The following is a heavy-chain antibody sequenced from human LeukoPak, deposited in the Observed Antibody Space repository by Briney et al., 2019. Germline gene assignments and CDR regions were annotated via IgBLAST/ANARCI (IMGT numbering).Heavy chain of an antibody. CDR1: GGSISRGDYY. D-gene: IGHD1-14*01. CDR3: ARVEGGTLYY. V-gene: IGHV4-31*03. Sequence: PSQTLSLTCTVSGGSISRGDYYWSWIRQHPGKGLEWIGYIYYSGSTYYNPSLKSRVTISVDTSRNQFSLKLNSVTAADTAVYYCARVEGGTLYYWGQGTLVTVSS. CDR2: IYYSGST. J-gene: IGHJ4*02.